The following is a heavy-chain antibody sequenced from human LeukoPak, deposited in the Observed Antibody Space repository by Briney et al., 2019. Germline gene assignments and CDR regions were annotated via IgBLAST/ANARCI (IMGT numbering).Heavy chain of an antibody. CDR3: ARGIESYGDQGY. V-gene: IGHV4-59*01. Sequence: SETLSLTCTVSGGSISGSYWSWIRQPPGKGLEWIAYMYNSGSTNYNPSLKSRVTISIDTSKNQFSLKLSSLTAADTAIYYCARGIESYGDQGYWGQGIMVTVSS. J-gene: IGHJ4*02. CDR1: GGSISGSY. CDR2: MYNSGST. D-gene: IGHD4-17*01.